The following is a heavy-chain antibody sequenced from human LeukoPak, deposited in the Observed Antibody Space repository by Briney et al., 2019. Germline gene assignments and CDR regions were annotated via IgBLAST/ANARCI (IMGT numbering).Heavy chain of an antibody. CDR1: GFTLSSYW. Sequence: GRSLRLSCTVSGFTLSSYWMSWVRQAPGKGLEWVANIKQDGSEKDYVDSVKGRFTISRDNAKNSVYLQMNSLRAEDTAVYYCARYCGGDCYGMDVWGQGTTVTVSS. CDR2: IKQDGSEK. CDR3: ARYCGGDCYGMDV. J-gene: IGHJ6*02. D-gene: IGHD2-21*01. V-gene: IGHV3-7*01.